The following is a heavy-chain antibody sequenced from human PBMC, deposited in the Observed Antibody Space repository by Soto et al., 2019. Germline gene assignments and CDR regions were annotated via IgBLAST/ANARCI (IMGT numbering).Heavy chain of an antibody. CDR2: IYDSGST. V-gene: IGHV4-31*03. CDR1: GGSISSGAYY. Sequence: QVQLQESGPGLVKPSQTLSLTCTVSGGSISSGAYYWSWIRQHPGKGLEWIGYIYDSGSTYYDPSLKSRVTISVDTSKNQFSLMLRAVTAADTAVYYCARWWSGSRQGFDPWGQGTLVTVSS. D-gene: IGHD3-3*01. J-gene: IGHJ5*02. CDR3: ARWWSGSRQGFDP.